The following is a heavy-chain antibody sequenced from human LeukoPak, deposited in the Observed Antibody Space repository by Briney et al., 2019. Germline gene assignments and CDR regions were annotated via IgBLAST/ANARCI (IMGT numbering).Heavy chain of an antibody. V-gene: IGHV4-61*08. CDR2: IYYSGGT. D-gene: IGHD2-15*01. CDR3: ARDRSQDRYYYSGMDV. CDR1: GGSISSGDYY. Sequence: SETLSLTCTVSGGSISSGDYYWSWIRQPPGKGLEWIGYIYYSGGTNYNPSLKSRVTISVDTSKDQFSLKLTSVTAADTAVYYCARDRSQDRYYYSGMDVWGKGTTVTVAS. J-gene: IGHJ6*04.